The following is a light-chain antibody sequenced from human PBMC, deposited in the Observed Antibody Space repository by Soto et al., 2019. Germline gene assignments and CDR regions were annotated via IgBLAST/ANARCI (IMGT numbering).Light chain of an antibody. Sequence: DIQITQSPSTLSASVGDRVTITCRASQSISSWLAWYQQKPGKAPKLLIYDASSLGSGVPSRFSGSGSGTEFTLTISSLQPDDFATYYCQQYNSYSRTFGQGTKVDIK. CDR3: QQYNSYSRT. J-gene: IGKJ1*01. V-gene: IGKV1-5*01. CDR1: QSISSW. CDR2: DAS.